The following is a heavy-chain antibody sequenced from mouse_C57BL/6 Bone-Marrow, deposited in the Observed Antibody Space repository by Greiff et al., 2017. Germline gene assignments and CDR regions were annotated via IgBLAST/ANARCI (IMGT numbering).Heavy chain of an antibody. Sequence: QVQLQQSGAELARPGASVKLSCKASGYTFTSYGISWVKQRTGQGLEWIGEIYPRSGNTYYNEKFKGKATLTADKSSSTAYMELRSLTSEDSAVYFCARSKLGLRPFDYWGQGTTLTVSS. CDR3: ARSKLGLRPFDY. CDR2: IYPRSGNT. CDR1: GYTFTSYG. J-gene: IGHJ2*01. D-gene: IGHD2-4*01. V-gene: IGHV1-81*01.